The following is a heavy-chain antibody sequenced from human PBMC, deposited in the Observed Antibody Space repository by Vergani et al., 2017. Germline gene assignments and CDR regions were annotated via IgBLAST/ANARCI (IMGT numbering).Heavy chain of an antibody. CDR1: GFTVSSNY. CDR2: IYSGGST. CDR3: ARELDDSSGFDY. D-gene: IGHD3-22*01. J-gene: IGHJ4*02. Sequence: EVQLVESGGGLIQPGGSLRLSCAASGFTVSSNYMSWVRQAPGKGLEWVSVIYSGGSTYYADSVKGRFTISRDNPKNTLYLQMNSLRAEDTAVYYCARELDDSSGFDYWGQGTLVTVSS. V-gene: IGHV3-53*01.